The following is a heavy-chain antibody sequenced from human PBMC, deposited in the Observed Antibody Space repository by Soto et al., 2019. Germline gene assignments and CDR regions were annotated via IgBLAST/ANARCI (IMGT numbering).Heavy chain of an antibody. D-gene: IGHD6-6*01. CDR2: ISSSSSTI. Sequence: GGSLRLSCAASGFTFSSYSMNWVRQAPGKGLEWVSYISSSSSTIYYADSVKGRFTISRDNAKNSLYLQMNSLRDEDTAVYYCARDTYLYSSSSISYYYYGMDVWGQGTTVTVSS. CDR3: ARDTYLYSSSSISYYYYGMDV. CDR1: GFTFSSYS. V-gene: IGHV3-48*02. J-gene: IGHJ6*02.